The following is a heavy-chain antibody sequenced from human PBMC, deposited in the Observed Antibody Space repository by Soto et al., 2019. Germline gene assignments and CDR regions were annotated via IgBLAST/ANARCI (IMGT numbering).Heavy chain of an antibody. CDR2: IRTKVNTYAT. D-gene: IGHD3-16*02. Sequence: EVHLVESGGGLVQPGGSLKLSCSASGFIFSGSDMHWVRQASGKGLEWVGRIRTKVNTYATTYAASVQGRFTISRDDSKGTAYLQMSSLKTEDTAVYYCTNRRDLGYWGQGTLVIVSS. V-gene: IGHV3-73*01. CDR3: TNRRDLGY. J-gene: IGHJ4*02. CDR1: GFIFSGSD.